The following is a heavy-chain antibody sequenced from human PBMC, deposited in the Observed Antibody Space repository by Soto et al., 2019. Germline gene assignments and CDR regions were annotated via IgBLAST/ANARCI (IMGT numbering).Heavy chain of an antibody. D-gene: IGHD3-16*01. CDR2: INGYNGNT. V-gene: IGHV1-18*01. CDR1: GYTFTSYG. CDR3: ARMGDVPYYYYGMDV. Sequence: QVQLVQYGAEVKKPGASVKVSCKASGYTFTSYGISWVRQAPGQGLEWMGWINGYNGNTNHAQKLQGRVTMSTDTSTSTAYMELRSLRPDDSAVYYCARMGDVPYYYYGMDVWGQGTTVTVSS. J-gene: IGHJ6*02.